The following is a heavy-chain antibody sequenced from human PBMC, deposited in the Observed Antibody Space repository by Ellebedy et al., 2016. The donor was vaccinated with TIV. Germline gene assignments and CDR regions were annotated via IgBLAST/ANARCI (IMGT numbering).Heavy chain of an antibody. CDR2: IYYSGST. J-gene: IGHJ4*02. Sequence: MPSETLSLTCTVSGGSISSYYWSLIRQRPGKGLEWIGYIYYSGSTNYNPSLKSRVTISVDTSKNQFSLKLSSVTAADTAVYYCARHNSGYVDYWGQGTLVTVSS. CDR1: GGSISSYY. CDR3: ARHNSGYVDY. D-gene: IGHD2/OR15-2a*01. V-gene: IGHV4-59*08.